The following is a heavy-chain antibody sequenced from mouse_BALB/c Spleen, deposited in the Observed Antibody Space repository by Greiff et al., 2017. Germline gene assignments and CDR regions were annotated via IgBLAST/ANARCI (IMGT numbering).Heavy chain of an antibody. J-gene: IGHJ2*01. CDR3: ARDRGEKDFDY. V-gene: IGHV5-4*02. Sequence: DVMLVESGGGLVKPGGSLELSCAASGFTFSDYYMYWVRQTPEKRLEWVATISDGGSYTYYPDSVKGRFTISRDNAKNNLYLQMSSLKSEDTAMYYCARDRGEKDFDYWGQGTTLTVSS. CDR1: GFTFSDYY. CDR2: ISDGGSYT.